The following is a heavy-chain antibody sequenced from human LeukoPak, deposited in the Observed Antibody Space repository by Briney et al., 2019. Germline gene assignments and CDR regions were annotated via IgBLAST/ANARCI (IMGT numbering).Heavy chain of an antibody. CDR1: GFAFSSYW. D-gene: IGHD6-19*01. Sequence: PGGSLRLSCAASGFAFSSYWMHWVRQAPGKGLVWVSRINSDGSATTYADSVKGRFTISRDNAENTLYLQMNSLREEDMAVYYCAKARNGSLDYWGQGTLVTVSS. CDR2: INSDGSAT. CDR3: AKARNGSLDY. J-gene: IGHJ4*02. V-gene: IGHV3-74*01.